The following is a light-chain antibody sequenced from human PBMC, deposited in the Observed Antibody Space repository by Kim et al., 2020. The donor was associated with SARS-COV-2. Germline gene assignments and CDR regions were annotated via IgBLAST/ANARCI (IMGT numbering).Light chain of an antibody. V-gene: IGKV1-8*01. J-gene: IGKJ2*01. Sequence: ASTGDRVTITCRASQGISSYLAWYQQKPGKAPKLLIYAASTLQSGVPSRFSGSGSGTDFTLTISCLQSEDFATYYCQQYYSYSYTFGQGTKLEIK. CDR2: AAS. CDR1: QGISSY. CDR3: QQYYSYSYT.